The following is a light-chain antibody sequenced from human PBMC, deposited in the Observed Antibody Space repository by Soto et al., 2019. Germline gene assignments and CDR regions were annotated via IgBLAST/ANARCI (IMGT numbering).Light chain of an antibody. CDR3: QQRNVWPPVT. V-gene: IGKV3-11*01. CDR1: ESLRGNY. CDR2: GAF. Sequence: EIVLTQPPDTPSLSPGERATLSCRASESLRGNYLAWYQQKPGQAPRLLIYGAFNRATGIPARFSGSGSGTDFTLTISSLEPEDSAVYYCQQRNVWPPVTFGQGTRLEIK. J-gene: IGKJ5*01.